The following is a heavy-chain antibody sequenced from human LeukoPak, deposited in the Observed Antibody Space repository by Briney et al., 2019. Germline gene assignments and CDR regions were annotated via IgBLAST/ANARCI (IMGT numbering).Heavy chain of an antibody. CDR1: GGSISSSSYY. CDR2: IYYSGST. CDR3: ARGYYISGMPAFDI. V-gene: IGHV4-39*01. J-gene: IGHJ3*02. Sequence: SETLSLTCTVSGGSISSSSYYWGWIRQPPGKGLSWIGSIYYSGSTYYNPSLKSRVTISVDTSKNQFSLKLSSVTAADTAVYYCARGYYISGMPAFDIWGQGTMVTVSS. D-gene: IGHD3-22*01.